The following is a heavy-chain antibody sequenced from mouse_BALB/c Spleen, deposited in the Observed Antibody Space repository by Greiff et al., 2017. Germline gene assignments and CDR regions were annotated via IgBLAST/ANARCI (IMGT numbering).Heavy chain of an antibody. J-gene: IGHJ4*01. CDR1: GFNIKDTY. V-gene: IGHV14-3*02. CDR2: IDPANGNT. CDR3: AASRVAMDY. Sequence: VQLTESGAELVKPGASVKLSCTASGFNIKDTYMHWVKQRPEQGLEWIGRIDPANGNTKYDPKFQGKATITADTSSNTAYLQLSSLTSEDTAVYYCAASRVAMDYWGQGTSVTVSS.